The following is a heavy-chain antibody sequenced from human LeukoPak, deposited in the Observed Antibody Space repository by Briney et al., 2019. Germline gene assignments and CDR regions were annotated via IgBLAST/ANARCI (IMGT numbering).Heavy chain of an antibody. V-gene: IGHV3-21*01. J-gene: IGHJ2*01. Sequence: GGSLRLSCTASGLTFENYSLAWVRQAPGKGLEWVSSISSGSSYMYYTDSVKGRFPISRDNAKNSVYLQMSNLRAEDTAVYYCARAYSSSYYVYWYFDLWGRGTLVTVSS. CDR3: ARAYSSSYYVYWYFDL. CDR1: GLTFENYS. D-gene: IGHD6-13*01. CDR2: ISSGSSYM.